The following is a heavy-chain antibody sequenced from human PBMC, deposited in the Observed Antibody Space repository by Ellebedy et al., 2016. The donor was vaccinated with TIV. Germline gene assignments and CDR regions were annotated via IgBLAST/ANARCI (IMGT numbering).Heavy chain of an antibody. Sequence: AASVTVSCKASGGTFRSFPISWVRQAPGEGLEWMRGTIPIFGKRNYVQKFQGRVTISADELETTSYMHLRSLRSDDTAVYYCARAPLEGAALTISGGFFAMDVWGQGTAVTVSS. V-gene: IGHV1-69*13. J-gene: IGHJ6*02. CDR2: TIPIFGKR. CDR1: GGTFRSFP. D-gene: IGHD3-9*01. CDR3: ARAPLEGAALTISGGFFAMDV.